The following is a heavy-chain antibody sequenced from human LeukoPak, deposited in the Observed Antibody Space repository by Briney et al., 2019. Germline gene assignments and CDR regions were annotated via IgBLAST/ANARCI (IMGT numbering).Heavy chain of an antibody. CDR1: GGSIRDFY. CDR2: IYYTGTT. V-gene: IGHV4-59*01. J-gene: IGHJ6*03. Sequence: SETLSLTCSVSGGSIRDFYWTWIRQSPGKGLEWIGYIYYTGTTNYSPSLRGRVIMSVDTSRNQFPLNLTSVTPADTAVYFCARLGDEIAVSGLKYYHYSHTDVWGSGTTVAASS. D-gene: IGHD6-19*01. CDR3: ARLGDEIAVSGLKYYHYSHTDV.